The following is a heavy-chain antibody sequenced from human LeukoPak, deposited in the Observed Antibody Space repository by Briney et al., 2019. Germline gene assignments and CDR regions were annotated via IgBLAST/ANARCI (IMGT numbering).Heavy chain of an antibody. D-gene: IGHD6-13*01. CDR3: AKDNSPYSNSWLQFFQH. CDR2: ISGSGSST. CDR1: GFIFSSCA. Sequence: GGSLRLSCTASGFIFSSCAMSGVRQAPGKGLEWVSAISGSGSSTYYADSVKGRFTISRDNSKNTLYLQMNSLRAEDTAVYYCAKDNSPYSNSWLQFFQHWGQGTLVTVSS. J-gene: IGHJ1*01. V-gene: IGHV3-23*01.